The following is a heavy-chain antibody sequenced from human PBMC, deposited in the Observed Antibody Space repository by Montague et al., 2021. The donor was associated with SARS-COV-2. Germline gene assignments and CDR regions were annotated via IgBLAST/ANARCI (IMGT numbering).Heavy chain of an antibody. CDR3: ARLVETYYYYYGMDV. Sequence: SETLSLTCTVSGGSISDSSYYWGWIRQPPGKGLEWIGSIYYSGSTYYNPSPKSRVTISVDTSKNQFSLKLSSVTAADTAVYYCARLVETYYYYYGMDVWGQGTTVTVSS. V-gene: IGHV4-39*01. D-gene: IGHD4-23*01. J-gene: IGHJ6*02. CDR1: GGSISDSSYY. CDR2: IYYSGST.